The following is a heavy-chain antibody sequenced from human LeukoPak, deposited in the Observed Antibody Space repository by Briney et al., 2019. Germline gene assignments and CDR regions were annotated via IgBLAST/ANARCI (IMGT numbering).Heavy chain of an antibody. D-gene: IGHD3-22*01. V-gene: IGHV4-59*08. CDR1: GASISSYY. CDR3: ACWPHYYDNSGIFSGVFDM. J-gene: IGHJ3*02. CDR2: IYYSGST. Sequence: PSETLSLTCTVSGASISSYYWSWVRQPPGKGLEWIGYIYYSGSTNYNPSLKSRVTISVDTSKNQFSLKLSSVTAPGTAVYYFACWPHYYDNSGIFSGVFDMGGQGTM.